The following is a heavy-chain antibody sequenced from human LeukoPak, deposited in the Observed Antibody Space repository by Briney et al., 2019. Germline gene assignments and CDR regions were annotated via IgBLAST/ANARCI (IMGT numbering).Heavy chain of an antibody. CDR2: ISGSGGST. CDR1: GFTFSSYA. CDR3: AKGGSGWCLNWFDP. Sequence: GGSLRLSCAASGFTFSSYAMSCVRQAPGKGLEWVSAISGSGGSTYYADSVKCRFTISRDNSKTTLYLQLNSLRAEDTAVYYCAKGGSGWCLNWFDPWGQGTLVTVSS. D-gene: IGHD6-19*01. J-gene: IGHJ5*02. V-gene: IGHV3-23*01.